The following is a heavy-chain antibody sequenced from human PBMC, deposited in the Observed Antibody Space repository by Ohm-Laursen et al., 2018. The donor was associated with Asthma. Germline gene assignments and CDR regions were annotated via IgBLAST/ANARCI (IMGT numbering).Heavy chain of an antibody. V-gene: IGHV4-31*03. J-gene: IGHJ4*02. D-gene: IGHD3-22*01. CDR1: GGSISSGGYF. CDR3: ARVNYYDSSGHDY. Sequence: TLSLTCTVSGGSISSGGYFYSWIRQHPGKGLEWIGYIYYSGSTYYNPSLKSRVTISVDTSKNQFSLKLSSVTAADTAVYYCARVNYYDSSGHDYWGQGTLVTVSS. CDR2: IYYSGST.